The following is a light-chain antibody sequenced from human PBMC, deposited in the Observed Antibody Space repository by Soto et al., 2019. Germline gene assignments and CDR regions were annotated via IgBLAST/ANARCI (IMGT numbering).Light chain of an antibody. CDR2: DVD. Sequence: QSALTQPRSVSGSPGQSVTISCTGTNSDVGHYNYVSWYQQHPGKAPKLIIFDVDKRPSGVPDRFSGSKSGNTASLTISGLQAEDEDDYYCCSYAGSSWIFGGGTKLTVL. CDR3: CSYAGSSWI. CDR1: NSDVGHYNY. V-gene: IGLV2-11*01. J-gene: IGLJ2*01.